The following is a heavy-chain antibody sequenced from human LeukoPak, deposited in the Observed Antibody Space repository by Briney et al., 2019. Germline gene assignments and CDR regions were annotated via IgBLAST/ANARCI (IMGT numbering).Heavy chain of an antibody. J-gene: IGHJ6*02. CDR3: AREFTMVRGVIISYGMDV. Sequence: ASVKVSCKASGYTFTSYGISWVRQAPGQGLEGMGWISAYNGNTNYAQKLQDRATMTTDTSTSTAYMELRSLRSDDTAVYYCAREFTMVRGVIISYGMDVWGQGTTVTVSS. V-gene: IGHV1-18*01. CDR2: ISAYNGNT. D-gene: IGHD3-10*01. CDR1: GYTFTSYG.